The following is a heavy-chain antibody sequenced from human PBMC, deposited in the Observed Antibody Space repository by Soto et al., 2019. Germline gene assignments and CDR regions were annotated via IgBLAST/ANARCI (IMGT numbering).Heavy chain of an antibody. J-gene: IGHJ5*02. CDR2: ISAYNGNT. D-gene: IGHD1-1*01. V-gene: IGHV1-18*01. CDR3: ARAVGWNDGWFDP. CDR1: GGTFSSCA. Sequence: ASVKVSCKASGGTFSSCAISWVRQAPGQGLEWMGGISAYNGNTNYAQKLQGRVTMTTDASTSTAYMELRSLRSDYTAVYYCARAVGWNDGWFDPWGQGTLVTVSS.